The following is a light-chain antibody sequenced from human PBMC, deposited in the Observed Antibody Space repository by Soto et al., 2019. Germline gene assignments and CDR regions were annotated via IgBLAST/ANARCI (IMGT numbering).Light chain of an antibody. V-gene: IGLV4-69*01. J-gene: IGLJ2*01. CDR1: SGPSSYT. Sequence: QSVLAQSPSASASLGASVKLTCTLTSGPSSYTIAWHQQQPGRGPRYLMKINSDGSHMKGDGIPARFSGSSSESERHLTISNVQSEDEADYYCQTWDSAIRVFGGGTKVTGL. CDR2: INSDGSH. CDR3: QTWDSAIRV.